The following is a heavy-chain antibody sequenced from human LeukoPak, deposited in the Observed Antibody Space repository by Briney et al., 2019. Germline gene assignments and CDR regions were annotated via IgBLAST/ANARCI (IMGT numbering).Heavy chain of an antibody. CDR3: ARDPSTAAAGY. V-gene: IGHV1-69*04. CDR1: GFTFSSYA. D-gene: IGHD6-13*01. Sequence: GGSLRLSCAASGFTFSSYAISWVRQAPGQGLEWMGRIIPILGIANYAQKFQGRVTITADKSTSTAYMELSSLRSEDTAVYYCARDPSTAAAGYWGQGTLVTVSS. J-gene: IGHJ4*02. CDR2: IIPILGIA.